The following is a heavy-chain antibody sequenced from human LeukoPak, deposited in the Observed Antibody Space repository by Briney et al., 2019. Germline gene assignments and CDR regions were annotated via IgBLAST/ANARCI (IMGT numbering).Heavy chain of an antibody. J-gene: IGHJ4*02. CDR3: AKSVSPGGYVGTLYFFDD. CDR2: ISGSGGTT. Sequence: GGSLRLSCAASGFTFSSYAMSWVRQAPGRGLEWVSTISGSGGTTYYADSVEGQFTISRDNSKNTVSLQMNSLRAEDTAIYYCAKSVSPGGYVGTLYFFDDWGQGILVTVSS. D-gene: IGHD1-26*01. V-gene: IGHV3-23*01. CDR1: GFTFSSYA.